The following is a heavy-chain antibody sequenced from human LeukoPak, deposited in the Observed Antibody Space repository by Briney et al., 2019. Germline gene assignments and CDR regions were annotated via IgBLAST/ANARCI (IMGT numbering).Heavy chain of an antibody. D-gene: IGHD3-22*01. CDR3: ARGSIYDSSGYPWDAGN. Sequence: PGGSLRLSCAASGFTFSSYEMNWVRQAPGKGLEWVSYISSSGSTIYYADSVKGRFTISRDNAKNSLYLQMNSMRAEDMAVYYCARGSIYDSSGYPWDAGNWGQGTLVTVSS. CDR2: ISSSGSTI. CDR1: GFTFSSYE. V-gene: IGHV3-48*03. J-gene: IGHJ4*02.